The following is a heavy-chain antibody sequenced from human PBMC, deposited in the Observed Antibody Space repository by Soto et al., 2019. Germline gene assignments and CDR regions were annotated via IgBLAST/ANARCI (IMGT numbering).Heavy chain of an antibody. V-gene: IGHV4-34*01. D-gene: IGHD3-22*01. CDR3: AHRAYYYDSSGYYSAFEVFDY. CDR2: INQSGST. Sequence: PSETLSLTCTVSGGSISGFYWSWIRQHPGKGLGWIGEINQSGSTNYNPSLKSRVTISVDTSKNQFSLKLSSVTAADTAVYYCAHRAYYYDSSGYYSAFEVFDYWGQGTLVTVSS. J-gene: IGHJ4*02. CDR1: GGSISGFY.